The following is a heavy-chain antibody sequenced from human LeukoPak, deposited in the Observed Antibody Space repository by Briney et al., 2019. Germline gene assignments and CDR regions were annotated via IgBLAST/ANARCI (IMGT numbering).Heavy chain of an antibody. J-gene: IGHJ4*02. CDR1: GFTFSSYW. V-gene: IGHV3-7*01. CDR2: IKQDGSEK. D-gene: IGHD2-15*01. Sequence: GGSLRLSCAASGFTFSSYWMSWVRQAPGKGLEWVANIKQDGSEKYYADSVKGRFTISRDNSKNTLYLQMNSLRAEDTAVYYCAKTKPSPGSGGYPNPFDYWGQGTLVTVSS. CDR3: AKTKPSPGSGGYPNPFDY.